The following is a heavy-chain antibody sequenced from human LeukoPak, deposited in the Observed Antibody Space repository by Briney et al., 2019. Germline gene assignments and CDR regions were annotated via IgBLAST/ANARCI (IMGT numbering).Heavy chain of an antibody. V-gene: IGHV3-74*01. CDR1: GFTFSSYW. CDR2: INSDGSST. D-gene: IGHD1-26*01. Sequence: GGSLRLSCAASGFTFSSYWMHWVRHAPGKGLVWVSRINSDGSSTSYADSVKGQFTISRDNAKNTLYLQMNSLRAEDTAVYYCARVMGATLFRRYYYYGMDVWGQGTTVTVSS. CDR3: ARVMGATLFRRYYYYGMDV. J-gene: IGHJ6*02.